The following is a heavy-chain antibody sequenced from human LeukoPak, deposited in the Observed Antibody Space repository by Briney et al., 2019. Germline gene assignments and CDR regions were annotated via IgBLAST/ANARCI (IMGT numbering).Heavy chain of an antibody. CDR2: IRYDGTNK. V-gene: IGHV3-30*02. Sequence: AGGSLRLSCAASGFTFSYYGMHWVRQAPGTGLEWVAFIRYDGTNKFYADSVKGRFTISRDNSKNTLFLQMNSLRAEDTAVYYCAPRGDYGDYGFYFDYWGQGTLVTVSS. D-gene: IGHD4-17*01. CDR3: APRGDYGDYGFYFDY. J-gene: IGHJ4*02. CDR1: GFTFSYYG.